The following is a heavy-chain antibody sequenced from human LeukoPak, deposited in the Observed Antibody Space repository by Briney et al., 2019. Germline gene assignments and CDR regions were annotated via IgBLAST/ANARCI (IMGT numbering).Heavy chain of an antibody. Sequence: GGSLRLSCAASGFTVSSNYMSWVRQAPGKGLEWVSVIYSGGSTYYADSVKGRFTISRDNSKDTLYLQMNSLRAEDTAVYYCARAFRTFGVVPPDYWGQGTLVSVSS. CDR2: IYSGGST. CDR3: ARAFRTFGVVPPDY. CDR1: GFTVSSNY. D-gene: IGHD3-3*02. V-gene: IGHV3-66*02. J-gene: IGHJ4*02.